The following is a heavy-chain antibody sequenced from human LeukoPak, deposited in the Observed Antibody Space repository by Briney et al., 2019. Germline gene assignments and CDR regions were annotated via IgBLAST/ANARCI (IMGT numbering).Heavy chain of an antibody. Sequence: SETLSLTCTISGDSTNTYFWSWIRQPPGKGLEWIGYIYYTGTTNYNPSLKSRVTISVDTSKNQSSLKVSSVTAADTGVYYCASKSTDHGELRFDYWGQGTLVTVSS. CDR3: ASKSTDHGELRFDY. V-gene: IGHV4-59*01. D-gene: IGHD4-17*01. CDR1: GDSTNTYF. CDR2: IYYTGTT. J-gene: IGHJ4*02.